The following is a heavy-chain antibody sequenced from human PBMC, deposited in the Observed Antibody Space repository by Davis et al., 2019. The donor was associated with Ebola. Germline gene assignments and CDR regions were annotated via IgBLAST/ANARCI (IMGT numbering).Heavy chain of an antibody. J-gene: IGHJ4*02. CDR3: TTDLRGTSY. D-gene: IGHD3-10*01. CDR2: INVDDSRI. CDR1: GFRLTSFW. Sequence: GESLKISCATSGFRLTSFWMYWVRQAPGKGLEWVSYINVDDSRINYADSMKGRVTISRDNAKSTLYLQMNSLRVEDTALYYCTTDLRGTSYWGQGTLVTVSS. V-gene: IGHV3-74*01.